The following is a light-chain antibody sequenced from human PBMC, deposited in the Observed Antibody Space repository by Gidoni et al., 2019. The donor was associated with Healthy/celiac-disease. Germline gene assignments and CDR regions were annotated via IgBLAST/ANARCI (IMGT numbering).Light chain of an antibody. CDR3: MQALQTPPT. V-gene: IGKV2-28*01. CDR1: QRLLHRNGYNY. J-gene: IGKJ4*01. CDR2: LGS. Sequence: DLVLTQSPLSLPVTPGEPASISCRSSQRLLHRNGYNYLDWYLQKPGQSPQLLIYLGSTRASGVPDRFSGSGSGTEFTLKISRVEAEDVGVYYCMQALQTPPTFGGGTKVEIK.